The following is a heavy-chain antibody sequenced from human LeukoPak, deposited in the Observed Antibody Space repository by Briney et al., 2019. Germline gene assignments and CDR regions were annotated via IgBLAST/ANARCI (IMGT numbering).Heavy chain of an antibody. D-gene: IGHD2/OR15-2a*01. CDR3: AKEFYHLSTAENAFDI. CDR1: GGSISSSSYY. CDR2: IYYSGST. Sequence: PSETLSLSCTVSGGSISSSSYYWGWIRQPPGKGLEWIGSIYYSGSTYYNPSLKSRVTISVDTSNNQFSLKLSSVTAADTAVYYCAKEFYHLSTAENAFDIWGQGTMVTVSS. J-gene: IGHJ3*02. V-gene: IGHV4-39*02.